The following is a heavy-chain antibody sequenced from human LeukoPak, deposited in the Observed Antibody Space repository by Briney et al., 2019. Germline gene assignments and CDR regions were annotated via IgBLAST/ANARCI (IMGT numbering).Heavy chain of an antibody. CDR1: SGSINNYY. Sequence: SETLSLTCTVSSGSINNYYGSWLRQPTGKGLEWIGYIYYSGTTKYNPSLSSRVTISVDTSKNQFSLNLTSVTAADTAVYYCARDREYSSSGLVWFDPWGHGILVTVSS. D-gene: IGHD6-6*01. CDR3: ARDREYSSSGLVWFDP. V-gene: IGHV4-59*01. CDR2: IYYSGTT. J-gene: IGHJ5*02.